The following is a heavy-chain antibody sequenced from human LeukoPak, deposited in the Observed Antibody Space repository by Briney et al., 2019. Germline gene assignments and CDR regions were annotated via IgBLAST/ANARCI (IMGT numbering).Heavy chain of an antibody. V-gene: IGHV4-31*03. Sequence: SQTLSLTCTVSGGSISSVGYYWSWIRQHPGKGLEWIGYIYYSGSTYYNPSLKSRVTISVDTSKSQFSLKLSSVTAADTAVYYCARGYSSGWSWDYWGQGTLVTVSS. CDR3: ARGYSSGWSWDY. J-gene: IGHJ4*02. D-gene: IGHD6-19*01. CDR1: GGSISSVGYY. CDR2: IYYSGST.